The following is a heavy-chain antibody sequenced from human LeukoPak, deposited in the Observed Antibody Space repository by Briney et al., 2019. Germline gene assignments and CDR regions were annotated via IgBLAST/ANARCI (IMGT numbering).Heavy chain of an antibody. CDR3: AGGLGSGTYTDYYMDV. CDR2: IYTGGAT. Sequence: GGSLRLSCAASGFIVSSDYMTWVRQAPGKGLEWVSLIYTGGATYYADSVKGRFTISRDNSKNTLYLQTNSLTADDTAVYLCAGGLGSGTYTDYYMDVWGKGTTVTVSS. V-gene: IGHV3-53*01. J-gene: IGHJ6*03. CDR1: GFIVSSDY. D-gene: IGHD3-10*01.